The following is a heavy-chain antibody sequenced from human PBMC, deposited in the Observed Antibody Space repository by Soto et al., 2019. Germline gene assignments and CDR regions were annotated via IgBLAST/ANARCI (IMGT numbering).Heavy chain of an antibody. CDR2: IYYSGSI. CDR3: ARGGDFDP. J-gene: IGHJ5*02. Sequence: SETLSLTCTVSGGSISSYYWSWIRQPPGKGLEWIGYIYYSGSINYNPSLKSRVTISVDTSKNQFSLKLSSVTAADTAVYYCARGGDFDPWGQGTLVTVSS. V-gene: IGHV4-59*01. CDR1: GGSISSYY. D-gene: IGHD2-21*02.